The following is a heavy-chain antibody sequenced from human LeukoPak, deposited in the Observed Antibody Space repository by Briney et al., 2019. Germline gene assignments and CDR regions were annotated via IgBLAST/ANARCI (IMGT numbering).Heavy chain of an antibody. CDR1: GFTFSSYG. CDR3: AKVPTAMVNSELIDY. Sequence: PGGSLRLSCAASGFTFSSYGMSWVRQAPGKGLEWVSAISGSGGSTYYADSVKGRFTISRDNSKNTLYLQMNSLRAEDTAVYYCAKVPTAMVNSELIDYWGQGTLVTVSS. V-gene: IGHV3-23*01. CDR2: ISGSGGST. J-gene: IGHJ4*02. D-gene: IGHD5-18*01.